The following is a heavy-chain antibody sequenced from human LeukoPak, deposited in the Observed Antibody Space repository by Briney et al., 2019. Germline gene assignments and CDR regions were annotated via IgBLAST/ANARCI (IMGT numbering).Heavy chain of an antibody. D-gene: IGHD3-16*02. CDR2: IYYSGST. J-gene: IGHJ4*02. CDR3: ASGPIMITFGGVIVRNYYFDY. CDR1: GGSMRSYY. V-gene: IGHV4-59*08. Sequence: SETLSLTCTVSGGSMRSYYWSWIRQPPGKGLEWIGYIYYSGSTIYNPSLKSRVTISLDTSKNQFSLKMNSVAAADTAVYYCASGPIMITFGGVIVRNYYFDYWGQGTLVTVSS.